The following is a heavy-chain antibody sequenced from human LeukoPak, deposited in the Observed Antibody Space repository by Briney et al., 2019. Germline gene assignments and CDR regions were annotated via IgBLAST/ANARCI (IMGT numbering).Heavy chain of an antibody. D-gene: IGHD2-2*01. CDR1: GGSISSSSYY. Sequence: PSETLSLTCTVSGGSISSSSYYWGWIRQPPGKGLEWIGSIYYGGSTYYNPSLKSRVTISVDTSKNQFSLKLSSVTAADTAVYYCARYCSSTSCYRPFDYWGQGTLVTVSS. J-gene: IGHJ4*02. V-gene: IGHV4-39*01. CDR3: ARYCSSTSCYRPFDY. CDR2: IYYGGST.